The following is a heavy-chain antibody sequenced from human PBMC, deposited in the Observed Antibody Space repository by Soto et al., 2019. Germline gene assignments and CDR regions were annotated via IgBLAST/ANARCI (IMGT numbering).Heavy chain of an antibody. CDR3: ARAKGPITGPTSPSGGFDP. D-gene: IGHD1-20*01. Sequence: SETLSLTCTVSGGSISSYYWSWIRQPPGKGLEWIGYIYYSGSTNYNPSLKSRVTISVDTSKNQFSLKLSSVTAADTAVYYCARAKGPITGPTSPSGGFDPWGQGTLVTVSS. CDR1: GGSISSYY. V-gene: IGHV4-59*01. CDR2: IYYSGST. J-gene: IGHJ5*02.